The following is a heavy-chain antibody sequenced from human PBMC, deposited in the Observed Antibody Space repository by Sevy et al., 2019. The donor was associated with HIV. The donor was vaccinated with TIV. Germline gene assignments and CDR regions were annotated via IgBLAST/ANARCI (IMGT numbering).Heavy chain of an antibody. Sequence: GGSLRLSCAASGFTFDDYAMHWVRHAPGKGLEWVSLISWDGGSTYYADSVKGRFTISRDNSKNSLYLQMNSLRAEDTALYYCAKDSTAAAGRDDYFDYWGQGTLVTVSS. CDR2: ISWDGGST. D-gene: IGHD6-13*01. J-gene: IGHJ4*02. V-gene: IGHV3-43D*04. CDR3: AKDSTAAAGRDDYFDY. CDR1: GFTFDDYA.